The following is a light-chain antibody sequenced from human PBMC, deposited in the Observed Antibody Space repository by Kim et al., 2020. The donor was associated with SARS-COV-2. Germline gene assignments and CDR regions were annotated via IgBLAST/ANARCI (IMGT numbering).Light chain of an antibody. Sequence: VALGQTVRITCQGDSLRCYYATWYQQKPGQAPILVIYGKNNRPSGIPDRFSGSSSGNTASLTITGTQAGDEADYYCNSRDSNDNVVFGGGTKLTVL. J-gene: IGLJ2*01. V-gene: IGLV3-19*01. CDR3: NSRDSNDNVV. CDR1: SLRCYY. CDR2: GKN.